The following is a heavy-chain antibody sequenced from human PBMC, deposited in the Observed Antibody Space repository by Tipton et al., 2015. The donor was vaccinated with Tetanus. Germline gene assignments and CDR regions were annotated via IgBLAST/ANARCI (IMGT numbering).Heavy chain of an antibody. CDR2: IYYSGST. CDR3: ARQPVVVVSYGMDV. J-gene: IGHJ6*02. Sequence: TLSLTCTVSGGSISSSSYYWGWIRQPPGKGLEWIGRIYYSGSTYYNPSLKSRVTISVDTSKNQFSLKLSSVTAADTAVYYCARQPVVVVSYGMDVWGQGTTVTVSS. V-gene: IGHV4-39*01. D-gene: IGHD2-15*01. CDR1: GGSISSSSYY.